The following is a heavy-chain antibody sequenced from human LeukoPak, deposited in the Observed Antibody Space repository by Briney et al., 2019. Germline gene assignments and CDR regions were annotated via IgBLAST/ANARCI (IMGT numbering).Heavy chain of an antibody. V-gene: IGHV3-74*01. CDR3: ARDLAADYYYYYYMDV. D-gene: IGHD6-19*01. Sequence: GGSLRLSCAASGFTFSSYWMHWVRQAPGKGLVWVSRINRDGNRTSYADSVKGRFTISRDNAKNTLYLQMNSLRADDTAVYYCARDLAADYYYYYYMDVWGKGTTVTVSS. CDR2: INRDGNRT. CDR1: GFTFSSYW. J-gene: IGHJ6*03.